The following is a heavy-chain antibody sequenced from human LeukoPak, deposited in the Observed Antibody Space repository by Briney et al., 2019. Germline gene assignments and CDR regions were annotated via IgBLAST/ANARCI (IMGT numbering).Heavy chain of an antibody. V-gene: IGHV1-8*01. CDR1: GYTFTSYD. D-gene: IGHD5-24*01. CDR2: MNPNSGNT. J-gene: IGHJ6*02. CDR3: ERELEMATIYYYGMDV. Sequence: ASVKVSCKASGYTFTSYDINWVRQATGQGLEWMGWMNPNSGNTGYAQKFQGRVTMTRNTSISTAYMELSSLRSEDTAVYYCERELEMATIYYYGMDVWGQGTTVTVSS.